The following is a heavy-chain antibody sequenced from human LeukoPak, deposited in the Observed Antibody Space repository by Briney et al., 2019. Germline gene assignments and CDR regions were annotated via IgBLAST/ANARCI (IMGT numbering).Heavy chain of an antibody. CDR3: ARDNGGYCSSTSCEDAFDI. V-gene: IGHV1-2*02. J-gene: IGHJ3*02. CDR2: INPNSGGT. Sequence: GASVKVSCKASGYTFTGYYMHWVRQAPGQGLEWMGWINPNSGGTNYAQKFQGRVTMTRDTSISTAYMELSRLRSDDTAVYYCARDNGGYCSSTSCEDAFDIWGQGTMVTVSS. D-gene: IGHD2-2*01. CDR1: GYTFTGYY.